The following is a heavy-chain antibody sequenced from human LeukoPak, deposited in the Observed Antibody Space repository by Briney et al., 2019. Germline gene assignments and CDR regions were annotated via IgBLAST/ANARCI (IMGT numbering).Heavy chain of an antibody. V-gene: IGHV3-7*01. Sequence: GESLRLSCAASGFSFSGSWMNWVRQAPGKGLEWVANINPDGSQKRFVDSVMGRFTMSRDNATNSLYLQMNSLRVEDTAVFYCAAWTDRGYNFWGQGTLVTVSS. D-gene: IGHD5-24*01. J-gene: IGHJ4*02. CDR2: INPDGSQK. CDR1: GFSFSGSW. CDR3: AAWTDRGYNF.